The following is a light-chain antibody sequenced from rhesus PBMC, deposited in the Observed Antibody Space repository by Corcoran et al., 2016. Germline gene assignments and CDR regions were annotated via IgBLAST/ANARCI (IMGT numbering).Light chain of an antibody. J-gene: IGKJ2*01. CDR3: QQYSSSPPYS. CDR1: QSVSSY. V-gene: IGKV3-53*01. CDR2: GAA. Sequence: QVILTQSPATLSLSPGERATLSCRTSQSVSSYLAWYQQKPGQAPRLLIYGAASRATGIPDRFSGSGSGTEFTLTISSLEPEYFAVYYCQQYSSSPPYSFGQGTKVEIK.